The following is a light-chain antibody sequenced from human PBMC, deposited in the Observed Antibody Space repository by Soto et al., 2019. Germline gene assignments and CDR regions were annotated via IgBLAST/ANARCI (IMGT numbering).Light chain of an antibody. CDR1: SSDIGVYNY. Sequence: SVLTQPASVSGSPGQSITFSCTGTSSDIGVYNYVSWYQQHPGKAPKLMIYEVNNRPSGVSNRFSGSKSGNTASLTISGLQAEDEADYYRSSYTTSNTYVFGTGTKVTVL. CDR3: SSYTTSNTYV. J-gene: IGLJ1*01. CDR2: EVN. V-gene: IGLV2-14*01.